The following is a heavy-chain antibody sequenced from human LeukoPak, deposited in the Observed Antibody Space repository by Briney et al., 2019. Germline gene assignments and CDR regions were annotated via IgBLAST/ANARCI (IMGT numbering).Heavy chain of an antibody. D-gene: IGHD5-24*01. J-gene: IGHJ4*02. CDR2: ISWNSGSI. CDR3: AKDIEEMATYYFDY. V-gene: IGHV3-9*03. Sequence: PGRSLRLSCAASGFTFDDYAMHWVRRAPGKGLEWVSGISWNSGSIGYADSVKGRFTISRDNAKNSLYLQMNSLRAEDMALYYCAKDIEEMATYYFDYWGQGTLVTVSS. CDR1: GFTFDDYA.